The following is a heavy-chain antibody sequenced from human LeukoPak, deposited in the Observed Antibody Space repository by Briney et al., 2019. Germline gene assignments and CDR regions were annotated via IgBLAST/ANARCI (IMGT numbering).Heavy chain of an antibody. CDR2: IYYSGST. Sequence: SETLSLTCTVSGGFISSSSYYWGWIRQPPGKGLEWIGSIYYSGSTYYNPSLKSRVTISVDTSKNQFSLKLSSVTAADTAVYYCARMSGSRDQPFDYWGQGTLVTVSS. V-gene: IGHV4-39*07. J-gene: IGHJ4*02. D-gene: IGHD1-26*01. CDR3: ARMSGSRDQPFDY. CDR1: GGFISSSSYY.